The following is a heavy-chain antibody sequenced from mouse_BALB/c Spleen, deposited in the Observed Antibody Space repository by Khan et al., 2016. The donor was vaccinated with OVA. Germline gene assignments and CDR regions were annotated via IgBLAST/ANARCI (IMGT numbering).Heavy chain of an antibody. CDR3: ARDRIDY. CDR2: INPTSGST. Sequence: QVQLQQSGAELAKPGASVKMSCKASGYTFTYYWILWIKQRPGQGLEWIGYINPTSGSTDYNQKFNDKATLTADKSSSTAYMQLSSLTSDDSAVYYCARDRIDYWGQGTALTVSS. V-gene: IGHV1-7*01. J-gene: IGHJ2*01. CDR1: GYTFTYYW.